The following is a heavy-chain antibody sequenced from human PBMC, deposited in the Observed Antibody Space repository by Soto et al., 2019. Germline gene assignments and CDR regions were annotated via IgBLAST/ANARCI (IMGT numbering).Heavy chain of an antibody. CDR1: GYTFTSYG. CDR2: ISAYNGNT. Sequence: ASVKVSCKASGYTFTSYGISWVRPAPGQGLEWMGWISAYNGNTNYAQKLQGRVTMTTDTSTSTAYMELRSLRSDDTAVYYCARGIRTIFGVAPDAFDIWGQGTMVTVSS. J-gene: IGHJ3*02. CDR3: ARGIRTIFGVAPDAFDI. D-gene: IGHD3-3*01. V-gene: IGHV1-18*01.